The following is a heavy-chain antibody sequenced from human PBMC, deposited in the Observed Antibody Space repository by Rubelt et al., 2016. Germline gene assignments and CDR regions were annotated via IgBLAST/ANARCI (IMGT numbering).Heavy chain of an antibody. Sequence: QLQLQESGSGLVKPSETLSLTCTVSGDSISGSSFYWGWIRQPPGKGLEWIGSIYYSGTTYYNSSIKSRVTISVDTAKNQFYWKRSSVPAAATAVYYCARGLQAVTGWGQGALVTVSS. D-gene: IGHD5-18*01. V-gene: IGHV4-39*01. CDR2: IYYSGTT. CDR3: ARGLQAVTG. CDR1: GDSISGSSFY. J-gene: IGHJ4*02.